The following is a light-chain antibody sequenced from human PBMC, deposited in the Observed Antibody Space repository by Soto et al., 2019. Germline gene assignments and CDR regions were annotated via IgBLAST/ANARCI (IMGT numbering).Light chain of an antibody. Sequence: EIVVTQSPATLSLSPGERSTLSCLSSQSVSSSSLAWYQQKPGQAPRLLISGTSSRATGIPDRFSGSGSRTDFTLTISRLEPEDFAVYFCQQYRTFGQGTKVDIK. CDR1: QSVSSSS. CDR2: GTS. V-gene: IGKV3-20*01. J-gene: IGKJ1*01. CDR3: QQYRT.